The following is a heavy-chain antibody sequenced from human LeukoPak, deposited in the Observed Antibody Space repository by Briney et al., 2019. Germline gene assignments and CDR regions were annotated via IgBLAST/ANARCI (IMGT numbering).Heavy chain of an antibody. J-gene: IGHJ5*02. V-gene: IGHV6-1*01. CDR3: AGRLTQYDCFDP. D-gene: IGHD2-2*01. CDR1: GDSVSSNSVT. Sequence: SQTLSLTCAISGDSVSSNSVTWNWIRQSPSRGLEWLGRTYYRSTWYNDYAVSVRGRITVNPDTSKNQFSLHLNSVTPEDTAVYYCAGRLTQYDCFDPWGQGILVTVSS. CDR2: TYYRSTWYN.